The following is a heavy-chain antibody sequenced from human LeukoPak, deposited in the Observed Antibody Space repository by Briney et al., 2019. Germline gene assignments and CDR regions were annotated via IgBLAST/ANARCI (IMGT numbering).Heavy chain of an antibody. CDR2: ISGTSNYI. V-gene: IGHV3-21*01. CDR3: ARVPCGGGSCYSPYYYYGMDV. D-gene: IGHD2-15*01. CDR1: GFTFNSYS. Sequence: GGSLRLSCAASGFTFNSYSMIWVRQAPGKGLEGVSSISGTSNYIYYADSVRGRFTISRDNAKNSLYLQMNSLRAEDTAVYYCARVPCGGGSCYSPYYYYGMDVWGKGTTVTVSS. J-gene: IGHJ6*04.